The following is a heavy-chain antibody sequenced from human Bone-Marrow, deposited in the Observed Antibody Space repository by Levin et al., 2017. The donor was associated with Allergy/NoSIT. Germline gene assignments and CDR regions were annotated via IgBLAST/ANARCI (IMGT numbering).Heavy chain of an antibody. CDR2: INPYNGNT. V-gene: IGHV1-18*01. CDR3: ARERPIAGRSLDY. Sequence: ASVKVSCRASGYSITSYGISWVRQAPGEGLEWMGWINPYNGNTDYAQRLQARVTMTTDTYASTAYMELRSLRSDDTAVYYCARERPIAGRSLDYWGQGTLVTVSS. CDR1: GYSITSYG. J-gene: IGHJ4*02. D-gene: IGHD6-6*01.